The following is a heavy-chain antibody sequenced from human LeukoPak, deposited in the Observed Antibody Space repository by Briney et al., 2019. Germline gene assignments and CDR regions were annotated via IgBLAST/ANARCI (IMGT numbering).Heavy chain of an antibody. CDR2: ISAYNGNT. D-gene: IGHD3-3*01. CDR1: GYTSTSYG. V-gene: IGHV1-18*01. J-gene: IGHJ5*02. CDR3: ARAGDFWSGYYPSWFDP. Sequence: SAKLSCTASGYTSTSYGISWVRQAASPRLEWMGWISAYNGNTNYAQKLQGRVTMTTDTSTSTAYMELRSLRSDDTAVYYCARAGDFWSGYYPSWFDPWGQGTLVTVSS.